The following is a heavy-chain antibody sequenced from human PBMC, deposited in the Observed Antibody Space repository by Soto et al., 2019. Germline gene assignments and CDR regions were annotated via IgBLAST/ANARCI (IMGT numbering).Heavy chain of an antibody. CDR2: IYWNDDK. J-gene: IGHJ4*02. CDR3: AHRPHSIAVASNYFDY. V-gene: IGHV2-5*01. Sequence: QSTLKESGPTLVKPTQTLTLTCTFSGFSLSTSGVGVGWSRQPPGKALEWLALIYWNDDKRYSPSLKSRLTITNDTSKNQVVLTMTNMDPVDTATNYCAHRPHSIAVASNYFDYWGQGTLVTVSS. CDR1: GFSLSTSGVG. D-gene: IGHD6-19*01.